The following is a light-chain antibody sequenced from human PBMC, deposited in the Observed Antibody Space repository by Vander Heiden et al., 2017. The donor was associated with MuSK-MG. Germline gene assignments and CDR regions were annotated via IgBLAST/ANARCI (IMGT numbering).Light chain of an antibody. V-gene: IGLV1-40*01. Sequence: QPALTQPPSVSAAPGQRATISFTGRTSNFGPRHDVHSSRQLPGTAPTLLIYGNTNRPSGVPDRISGSKSGASASPAITGLQAEDEADYYCQSYDSSLSASVVFGGGTKLTAL. CDR1: TSNFGPRHD. CDR3: QSYDSSLSASVV. J-gene: IGLJ2*01. CDR2: GNT.